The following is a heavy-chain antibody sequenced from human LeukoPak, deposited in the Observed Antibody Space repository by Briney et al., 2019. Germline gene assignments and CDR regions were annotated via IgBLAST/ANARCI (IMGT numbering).Heavy chain of an antibody. CDR2: IYYSGST. CDR3: ASYGDTYYYYYYMDV. Sequence: SQTLSLTCTVSGGSISSGSYYWSWIRQPPGKGLEWIGYIYYSGSTNYNPSLKSRVTISVDTSKNQFSLKLSSVTAADTAVYYCASYGDTYYYYYYMDVWGKGTTVTVSS. D-gene: IGHD4-17*01. J-gene: IGHJ6*03. CDR1: GGSISSGSYY. V-gene: IGHV4-61*01.